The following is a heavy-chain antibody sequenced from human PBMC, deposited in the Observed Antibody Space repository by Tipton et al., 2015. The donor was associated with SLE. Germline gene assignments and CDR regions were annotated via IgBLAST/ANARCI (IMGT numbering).Heavy chain of an antibody. V-gene: IGHV4-38-2*02. J-gene: IGHJ4*02. CDR1: NYSISIGHY. Sequence: TLSLTCTVSNYSISIGHYWGWIRQSPGKGLEWIATIFHTGTAYYNPSLKSRVTISVDTSKNQFSLKLSSVTAADTAVYYCARGDNWDYMEDWGQGTLVTVSS. CDR3: ARGDNWDYMED. CDR2: IFHTGTA. D-gene: IGHD1-7*01.